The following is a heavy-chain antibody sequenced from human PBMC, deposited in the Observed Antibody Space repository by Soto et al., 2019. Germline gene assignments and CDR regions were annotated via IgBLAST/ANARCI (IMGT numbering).Heavy chain of an antibody. J-gene: IGHJ4*02. CDR2: ISTSSRMI. Sequence: EVQLVESGGGLVQPGGSLRLSCLASGFTFSRYSMNWVRQAPGKGLEWLSDISTSSRMIYYADSVKGRFTISRDNAKNSLYLQMNSLRADDTAVYYCARGSGSADYWGQGTLVTVSS. V-gene: IGHV3-48*01. D-gene: IGHD2-8*02. CDR3: ARGSGSADY. CDR1: GFTFSRYS.